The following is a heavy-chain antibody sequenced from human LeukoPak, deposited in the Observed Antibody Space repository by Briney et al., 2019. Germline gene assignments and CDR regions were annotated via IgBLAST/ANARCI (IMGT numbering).Heavy chain of an antibody. J-gene: IGHJ4*02. Sequence: GGSLRLSCAASGFTFSGYAMTWVRQPPGKGLEWVSGITGSGASTHYADSVKGRFTISRDNSKNIVYLQMTSLRAEDTALYYCAKDRRGGIDGSGDWGQGTLVIVSS. CDR1: GFTFSGYA. D-gene: IGHD3-22*01. V-gene: IGHV3-23*01. CDR3: AKDRRGGIDGSGD. CDR2: ITGSGAST.